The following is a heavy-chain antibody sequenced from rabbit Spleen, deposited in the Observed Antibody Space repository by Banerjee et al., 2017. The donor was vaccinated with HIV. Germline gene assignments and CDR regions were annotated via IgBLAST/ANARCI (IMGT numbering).Heavy chain of an antibody. CDR2: IYTGGSGST. D-gene: IGHD4-1*01. J-gene: IGHJ6*01. V-gene: IGHV1S40*01. CDR3: ARYYIFYGMDL. CDR1: GFSFSSTYY. Sequence: QSLEESGGDLVRPGASLTLTGTASGFSFSSTYYMCWVRQAPGKGLEWIACIYTGGSGSTAYASWAKGRFTISSDNAQYTVHLQMNSLTAADTATYFCARYYIFYGMDLWGQGTLVTVS.